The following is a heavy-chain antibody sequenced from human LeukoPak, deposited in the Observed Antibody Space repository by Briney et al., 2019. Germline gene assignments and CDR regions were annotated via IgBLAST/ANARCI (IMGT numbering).Heavy chain of an antibody. CDR3: AKGSYYDSSGSIDY. CDR1: GFTFSSYG. CDR2: IRYDGSNK. D-gene: IGHD3-22*01. V-gene: IGHV3-30*02. Sequence: GGSLRLSCAASGFTFSSYGMHWVRQAPGKGLEWVAFIRYDGSNKYYADSVKGRFTISRDNSKNTLYLQMNSLRAEDTAVYYCAKGSYYDSSGSIDYWGQGTLVTVSS. J-gene: IGHJ4*02.